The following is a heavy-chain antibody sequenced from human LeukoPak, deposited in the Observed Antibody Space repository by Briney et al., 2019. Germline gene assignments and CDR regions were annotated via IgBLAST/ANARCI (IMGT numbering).Heavy chain of an antibody. CDR2: IIPSTGST. CDR3: ATYSGYDPFDY. J-gene: IGHJ4*02. Sequence: GASVKVSCKASGYTFTSYYIHWVRQAPGQGLEWMGIIIPSTGSTSYAQKFQGRVIMIRDTSTSTVYMELSSLRSEDTAVYYCATYSGYDPFDYWGQGTLVTVSS. CDR1: GYTFTSYY. D-gene: IGHD5-12*01. V-gene: IGHV1-46*01.